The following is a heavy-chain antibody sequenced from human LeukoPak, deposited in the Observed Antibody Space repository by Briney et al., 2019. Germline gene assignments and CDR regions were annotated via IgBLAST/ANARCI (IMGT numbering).Heavy chain of an antibody. CDR3: AKDAYCSGGSCYPNFDY. CDR2: LSGRGDNT. J-gene: IGHJ4*02. Sequence: GGSLRLSCAASGFTFSNYAMTWVRQAPGEGLEWVSSLSGRGDNTFYADSVKGRFTISRDNSENTLHLQMNSLRAEDTAVYYCAKDAYCSGGSCYPNFDYWGQGTLVTVSS. V-gene: IGHV3-23*01. D-gene: IGHD2-15*01. CDR1: GFTFSNYA.